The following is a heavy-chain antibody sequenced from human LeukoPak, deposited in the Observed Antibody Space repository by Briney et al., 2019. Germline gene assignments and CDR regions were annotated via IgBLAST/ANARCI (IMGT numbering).Heavy chain of an antibody. Sequence: GGSLRLSCAASGFTVSSNYMSWVRQAPGKGLEWVSVIYSGGSTYYAGSVKGRFAISRDNSKNTLYLQMNSLRAEDTAVYYCARERYDILTGYEGGFDPWGQGTLVTVSS. V-gene: IGHV3-66*02. CDR2: IYSGGST. CDR3: ARERYDILTGYEGGFDP. CDR1: GFTVSSNY. J-gene: IGHJ5*02. D-gene: IGHD3-9*01.